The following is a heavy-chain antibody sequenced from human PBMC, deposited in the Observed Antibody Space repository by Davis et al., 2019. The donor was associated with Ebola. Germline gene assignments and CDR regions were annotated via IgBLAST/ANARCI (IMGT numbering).Heavy chain of an antibody. D-gene: IGHD2-8*01. CDR1: GGSFSRYY. Sequence: SETLSLTCAVSGGSFSRYYWRWIRQPPGTGLEWIGDINHSGSTNYNPSLKSRVTISVDTSKNQFSLKLSSVTAADTAVYYCARGYANWFDPWGQGALVTVSS. CDR2: INHSGST. CDR3: ARGYANWFDP. V-gene: IGHV4-34*01. J-gene: IGHJ5*02.